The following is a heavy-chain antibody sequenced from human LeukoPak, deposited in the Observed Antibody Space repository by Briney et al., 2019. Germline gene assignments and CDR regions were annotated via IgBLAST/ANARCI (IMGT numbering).Heavy chain of an antibody. CDR2: IHSSGGT. Sequence: PSETLSLTCTVSGGSFSTYYLSWIRQSPRRGLEWIGYIHSSGGTSYDPSLASRVTMALDTSRNQFSLKLSSVTAADTAVYFCARAPALFYFDHWGQGSLVTVSS. CDR3: ARAPALFYFDH. J-gene: IGHJ4*02. V-gene: IGHV4-59*01. CDR1: GGSFSTYY.